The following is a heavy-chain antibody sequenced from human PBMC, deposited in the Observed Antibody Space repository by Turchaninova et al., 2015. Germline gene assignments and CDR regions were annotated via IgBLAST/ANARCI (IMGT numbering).Heavy chain of an antibody. Sequence: QVQLVQSGAEVKKPGASVTVSCKASGYPFTDYYMQWVRQAPGTGREWMGWIIPNRGGTNYAQMFQGRVTMTRDTSICTAYMELSSLRSDDTAVYYCAHLYSSSSDYFDYWGQGTLVTVSS. CDR1: GYPFTDYY. D-gene: IGHD6-6*01. CDR2: IIPNRGGT. V-gene: IGHV1-2*02. CDR3: AHLYSSSSDYFDY. J-gene: IGHJ4*02.